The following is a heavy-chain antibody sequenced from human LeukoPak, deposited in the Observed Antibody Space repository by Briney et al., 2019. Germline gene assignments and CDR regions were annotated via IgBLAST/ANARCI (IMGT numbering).Heavy chain of an antibody. CDR1: GFSFSSYA. Sequence: GGSLRLSCAASGFSFSSYAMTWVRQAPGKGLEWVSVITNSGGNTYYRDAVKGRFTISRDNSKNTLYLQMNSLRAEDTAVYYCAKDRCSSTSCSFFDYWGQGTLVTVSS. CDR2: ITNSGGNT. J-gene: IGHJ4*02. D-gene: IGHD2-2*01. CDR3: AKDRCSSTSCSFFDY. V-gene: IGHV3-23*01.